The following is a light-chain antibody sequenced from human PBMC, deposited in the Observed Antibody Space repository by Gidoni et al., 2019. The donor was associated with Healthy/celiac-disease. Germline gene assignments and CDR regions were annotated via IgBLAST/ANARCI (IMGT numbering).Light chain of an antibody. Sequence: EIVLTQSPGTLSLSPGERATLSCRASQSVSSSYLAWYQQKPGQAPRLLSYGASSRATGIPDRFSGSGSGTDFTLTISRLEPEDVAVYYCQQYGSSTFTFGPGTKVDIK. CDR3: QQYGSSTFT. CDR2: GAS. V-gene: IGKV3-20*01. CDR1: QSVSSSY. J-gene: IGKJ3*01.